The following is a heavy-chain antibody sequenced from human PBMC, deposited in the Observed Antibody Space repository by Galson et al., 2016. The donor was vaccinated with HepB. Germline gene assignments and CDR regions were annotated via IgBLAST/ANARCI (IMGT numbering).Heavy chain of an antibody. V-gene: IGHV3-23*01. CDR2: VTGSGSWT. J-gene: IGHJ3*01. D-gene: IGHD4-17*01. Sequence: SLRLSCAASGFTVSNNYMTWVRQAPGKGLEWVSSVTGSGSWTYYADSVKGRLTISRDNSKNTLYLQMNSLRAEDTAVYYCARDPNGDYFGAFDFWGQGTMVTVSS. CDR3: ARDPNGDYFGAFDF. CDR1: GFTVSNNY.